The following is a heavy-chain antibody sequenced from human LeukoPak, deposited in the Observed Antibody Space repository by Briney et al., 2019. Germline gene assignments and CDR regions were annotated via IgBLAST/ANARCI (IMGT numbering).Heavy chain of an antibody. D-gene: IGHD2-2*01. CDR3: AKDPSSTSSYNWFDP. Sequence: LRLSCAASGFTFSSYAMHSVRQAPGKGLEWVAVISYDGSNKYYADSVKGRFTISRDNSKNTLYLQMNSLRAEDTAVYYCAKDPSSTSSYNWFDPWAREPWSPSPQ. CDR2: ISYDGSNK. V-gene: IGHV3-30-3*01. J-gene: IGHJ5*02. CDR1: GFTFSSYA.